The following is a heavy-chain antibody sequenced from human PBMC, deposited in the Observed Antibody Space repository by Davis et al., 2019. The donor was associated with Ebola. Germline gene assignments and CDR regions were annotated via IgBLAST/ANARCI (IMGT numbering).Heavy chain of an antibody. CDR3: ARDFSEWLVWFDF. CDR1: SFFFPPSY. Sequence: GESLKISCAASSFFFPPSYMSWVRQAPGKGLQWVAYISTSGGTTYYADSVKGRFTISRDNAKKSLFLQMSSLRDEDTAVYYCARDFSEWLVWFDFWGQGALVTVSS. CDR2: ISTSGGTT. V-gene: IGHV3-48*02. D-gene: IGHD6-19*01. J-gene: IGHJ4*02.